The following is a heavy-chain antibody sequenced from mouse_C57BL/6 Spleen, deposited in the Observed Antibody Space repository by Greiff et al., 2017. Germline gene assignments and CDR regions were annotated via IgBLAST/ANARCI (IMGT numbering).Heavy chain of an antibody. Sequence: VKLMESGAELVRPGTSVKVSCKASGYAFTNYLIEWVKQRPGQGLEWIGVINPGSGGTNYNEKFKGKATLTADKSSSTAYMQLSSLTSEDSAVYFCARDDGYYGWYFDVWGTGTTVTVSS. J-gene: IGHJ1*03. CDR1: GYAFTNYL. D-gene: IGHD2-3*01. CDR2: INPGSGGT. CDR3: ARDDGYYGWYFDV. V-gene: IGHV1-54*01.